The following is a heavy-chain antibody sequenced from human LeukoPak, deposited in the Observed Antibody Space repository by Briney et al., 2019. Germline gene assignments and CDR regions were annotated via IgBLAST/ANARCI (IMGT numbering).Heavy chain of an antibody. CDR2: IYPGDSDT. J-gene: IGHJ4*02. Sequence: GESLKISCKGSGYSFTSYWIGWVRQMPGKGLEWMGIIYPGDSDTRYSPSFQGQVTISADKSISTAYLQWSSLKASDTAMYYCARGQVQCGGDRSTIDYWGQGTLVTVSS. CDR3: ARGQVQCGGDRSTIDY. V-gene: IGHV5-51*01. D-gene: IGHD2-21*02. CDR1: GYSFTSYW.